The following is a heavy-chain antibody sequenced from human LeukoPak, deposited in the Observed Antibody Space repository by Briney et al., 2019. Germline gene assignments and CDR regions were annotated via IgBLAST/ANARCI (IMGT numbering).Heavy chain of an antibody. J-gene: IGHJ6*03. V-gene: IGHV3-30*01. CDR3: ARGGIPTGPYYYFYYMDV. CDR2: ISYDGNNK. CDR1: GFTFSRNV. Sequence: PGGSLRLSCAASGFTFSRNVMHWVRQAPGKGLEWVALISYDGNNKFYADSVKGRFTISRDNSRNTLYLQMNSLRGEDAAVYSCARGGIPTGPYYYFYYMDVWGKGTAVTVS. D-gene: IGHD3-10*01.